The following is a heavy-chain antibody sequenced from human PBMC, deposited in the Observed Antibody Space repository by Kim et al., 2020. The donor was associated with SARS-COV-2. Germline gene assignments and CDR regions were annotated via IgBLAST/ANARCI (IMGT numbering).Heavy chain of an antibody. V-gene: IGHV4-34*01. CDR1: GGSFSGYY. CDR3: ARGWRITMVRGVIRGPFDY. CDR2: INHSGST. Sequence: SETLSLTCAVYGGSFSGYYWSWIRQPPGKGLEWIGEINHSGSTNYNPSLKSRVTISVDTSKNQFSLKLSSVTAADTAVYYCARGWRITMVRGVIRGPFDYWGQGTLVTVSS. D-gene: IGHD3-10*01. J-gene: IGHJ4*02.